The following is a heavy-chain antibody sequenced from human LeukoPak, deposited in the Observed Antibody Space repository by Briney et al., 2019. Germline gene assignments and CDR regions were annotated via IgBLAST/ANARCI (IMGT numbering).Heavy chain of an antibody. CDR1: GFTFSDYY. J-gene: IGHJ4*02. CDR2: ISSSSSYT. V-gene: IGHV3-11*03. CDR3: AGGIVGATGFDY. Sequence: GGSLRLSCAASGFTFSDYYISWIRQAPGKGLEWVSYISSSSSYTNYADSVKGRFTISRDNAKNSLYLQMNSLRAEDTAVYYCAGGIVGATGFDYWGQGTLVTVSS. D-gene: IGHD1-26*01.